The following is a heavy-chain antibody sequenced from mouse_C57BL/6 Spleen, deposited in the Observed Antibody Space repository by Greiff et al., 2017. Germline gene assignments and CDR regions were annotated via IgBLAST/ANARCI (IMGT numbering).Heavy chain of an antibody. CDR2: INPSNGGT. V-gene: IGHV1-53*01. J-gene: IGHJ3*01. Sequence: QVQLQLSGTELVKPGASVKLSCKASGYTFTSYWMHWVKQRPGQGLEWIGNINPSNGGTNYNEKFKSKATLTVDKSSSTAYMQLSSLTSEDSAVYYCARALRRTAWFAYWGQGTLVTVSA. CDR3: ARALRRTAWFAY. D-gene: IGHD2-12*01. CDR1: GYTFTSYW.